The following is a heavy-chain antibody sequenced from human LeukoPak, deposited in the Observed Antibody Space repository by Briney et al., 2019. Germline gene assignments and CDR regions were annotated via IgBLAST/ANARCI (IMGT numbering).Heavy chain of an antibody. J-gene: IGHJ4*02. CDR1: GYSISSGYY. V-gene: IGHV4-38-2*01. CDR3: ARTQWFGELLFDY. Sequence: SETLSLTCAVSGYSISSGYYWGWIRQPPGKGLEWIGSIYHSGSTYYNPSLKSRVTISVDTSKNQFSLKLSSVTAADTAVYYCARTQWFGELLFDYWGQGTLVTDSS. CDR2: IYHSGST. D-gene: IGHD3-10*01.